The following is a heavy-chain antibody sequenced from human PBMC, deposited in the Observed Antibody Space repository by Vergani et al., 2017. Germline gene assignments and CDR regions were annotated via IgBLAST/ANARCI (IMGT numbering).Heavy chain of an antibody. Sequence: QVQLQESGPGLVKPSETLSLTCAVSGYSISRGYYWGWIRQPPGKGLEWIGSIYHSGSTYYNPSLKSRVTISVDTSKNQFSLKLSSVTAADTAVYYCARTTYGSGSYYGVAWGQGTLVTVSS. CDR1: GYSISRGYY. V-gene: IGHV4-38-2*01. D-gene: IGHD3-10*01. J-gene: IGHJ5*02. CDR3: ARTTYGSGSYYGVA. CDR2: IYHSGST.